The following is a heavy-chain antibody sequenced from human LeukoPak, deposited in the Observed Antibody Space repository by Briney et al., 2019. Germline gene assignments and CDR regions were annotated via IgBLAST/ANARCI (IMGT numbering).Heavy chain of an antibody. CDR1: GXTFSGYA. Sequence: GGSLRLSCAASGXTFSGYAMHWVRQAPGKGLEYVSGISNNGGSTFYANSVKGRFTISRDNSKNTLYLQMGSLRADDMAVYYCARGLSSGYYFDYWGQGTLVTVSS. J-gene: IGHJ4*02. D-gene: IGHD3-22*01. CDR3: ARGLSSGYYFDY. V-gene: IGHV3-64*01. CDR2: ISNNGGST.